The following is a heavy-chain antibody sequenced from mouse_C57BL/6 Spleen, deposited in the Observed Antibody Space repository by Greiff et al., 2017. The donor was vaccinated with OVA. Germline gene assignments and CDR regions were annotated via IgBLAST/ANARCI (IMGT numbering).Heavy chain of an antibody. D-gene: IGHD1-1*02. CDR3: AKYYYDSSYFDV. Sequence: QVQLQQPGAELVKPGASVKLSCKASGYTFTSYWMHWVKQRPGQGLEWIGMIHPNSGSTNYNEKFKSKATLTVDKSSSTAYMQLSSLTSEDTAVYYCAKYYYDSSYFDVWGTGTTVTVSS. CDR2: IHPNSGST. J-gene: IGHJ1*03. CDR1: GYTFTSYW. V-gene: IGHV1-64*01.